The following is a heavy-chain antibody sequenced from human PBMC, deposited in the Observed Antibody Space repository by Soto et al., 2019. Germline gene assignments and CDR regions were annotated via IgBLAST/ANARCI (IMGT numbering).Heavy chain of an antibody. J-gene: IGHJ4*02. CDR3: ANARSRVVVPAVLGY. CDR2: ISGSGGNT. Sequence: GGSLRLSCAASGFTFSLYAMSWVRQAPGKGLEWVSVISGSGGNTYYAGSVKGRFTISRDNSKKSLYLQMNSLGAEDTALYYCANARSRVVVPAVLGYGGRGTLVTVSS. CDR1: GFTFSLYA. V-gene: IGHV3-23*01. D-gene: IGHD2-2*01.